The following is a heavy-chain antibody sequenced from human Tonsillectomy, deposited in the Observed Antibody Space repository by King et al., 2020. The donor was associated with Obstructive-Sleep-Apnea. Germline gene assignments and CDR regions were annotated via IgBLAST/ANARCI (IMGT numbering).Heavy chain of an antibody. J-gene: IGHJ2*01. CDR2: ISSTSGYI. CDR1: GVTFSSYS. V-gene: IGHV3-21*01. CDR3: AGGGDGFLWYFAL. Sequence: VQLVESGGGLVKPGGSLRLSCVVSGVTFSSYSMSWVRQAPGKGLEWVSSISSTSGYIYYADSVKGRFTISRDNAKNSLYLQMNSLRAEDTAVYYWAGGGDGFLWYFALWGRGTLVTVSS. D-gene: IGHD5-24*01.